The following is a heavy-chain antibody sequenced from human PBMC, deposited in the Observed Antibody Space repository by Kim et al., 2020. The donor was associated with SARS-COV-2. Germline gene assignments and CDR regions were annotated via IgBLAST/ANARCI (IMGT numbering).Heavy chain of an antibody. D-gene: IGHD6-6*01. Sequence: ASVKVSCKVSGYTLTELSMHWVRQAPGKGLEWMGGFDPEDGETIYAQKFQGRVTMTEDTSTDTAYMELSSLRSEDTAVYYCATDGIAARRYYFDYWGQGTLVTVSS. CDR2: FDPEDGET. V-gene: IGHV1-24*01. CDR1: GYTLTELS. J-gene: IGHJ4*02. CDR3: ATDGIAARRYYFDY.